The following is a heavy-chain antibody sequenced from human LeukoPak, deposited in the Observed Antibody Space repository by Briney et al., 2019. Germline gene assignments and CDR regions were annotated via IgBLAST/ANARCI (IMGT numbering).Heavy chain of an antibody. D-gene: IGHD1-1*01. Sequence: ASVKVSCGASGYTFTSYGISWVRQAPGKGREWMGWIRAYNGNTNYAQKLQGRVTMTTDTSTSTAYMELRSLRSDDTAVYYCAKDHPTGTTCYWDQGPLVTVSS. CDR2: IRAYNGNT. V-gene: IGHV1-18*01. CDR3: AKDHPTGTTCY. J-gene: IGHJ4*02. CDR1: GYTFTSYG.